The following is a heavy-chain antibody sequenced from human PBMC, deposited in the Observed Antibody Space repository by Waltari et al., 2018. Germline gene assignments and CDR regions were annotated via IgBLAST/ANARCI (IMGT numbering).Heavy chain of an antibody. CDR3: ARVDRAAMDSYYFDY. D-gene: IGHD5-18*01. CDR2: ISSSGSTI. Sequence: EVQLVESGGGLVQPGGSLRLSCAASGFTFSRYEMNWVRQAPGKGLEWVSYISSSGSTIYYADSVKGRFTISRDNAKNSLYLQMNSLRAEDTAVYYCARVDRAAMDSYYFDYWGQGTLVTVSS. V-gene: IGHV3-48*03. J-gene: IGHJ4*02. CDR1: GFTFSRYE.